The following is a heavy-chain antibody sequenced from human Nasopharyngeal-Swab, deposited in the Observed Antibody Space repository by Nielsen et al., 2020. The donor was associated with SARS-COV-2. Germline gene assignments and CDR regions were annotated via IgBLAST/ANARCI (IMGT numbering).Heavy chain of an antibody. CDR2: IYYSGST. Sequence: SETLPLTCTVSGGSISSGGYYWSWIRQHPGKGLEWIGYIYYSGSTYYNPSLKSRVTISVDTSKNQFSLKLSSVTAADTAVYYCARDLRSSSWDAFSLWGQGTMVTVSS. J-gene: IGHJ3*01. CDR1: GGSISSGGYY. D-gene: IGHD6-13*01. CDR3: ARDLRSSSWDAFSL. V-gene: IGHV4-31*03.